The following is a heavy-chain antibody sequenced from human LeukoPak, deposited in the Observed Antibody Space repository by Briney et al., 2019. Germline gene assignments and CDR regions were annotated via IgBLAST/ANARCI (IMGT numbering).Heavy chain of an antibody. CDR2: INPNSGGT. V-gene: IGHV1-2*02. CDR3: ARDGYSSSWYY. D-gene: IGHD6-13*01. CDR1: GYTFTSLD. Sequence: GASVKVSCKASGYTFTSLDINWVRQATGQGLEWMGWINPNSGGTNYAQRFQGRVTMTRDTSISTAYMELSRLRSDDTAVYYCARDGYSSSWYYWGQGTLVTVSS. J-gene: IGHJ4*02.